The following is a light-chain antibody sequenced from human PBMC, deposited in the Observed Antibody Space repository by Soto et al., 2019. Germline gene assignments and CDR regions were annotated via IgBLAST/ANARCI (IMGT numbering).Light chain of an antibody. J-gene: IGKJ2*01. CDR1: QSISVH. V-gene: IGKV1-39*01. CDR3: QQSYITPYT. CDR2: AAS. Sequence: DLQMTQSPSSLSASVGDTVTITCRASQSISVHLNWYQQKPGKVPKLLIHAASNLHSGVPSRFSCSGSETDFALTISSLQPEDFATYYCQQSYITPYTFGQGTRLEIK.